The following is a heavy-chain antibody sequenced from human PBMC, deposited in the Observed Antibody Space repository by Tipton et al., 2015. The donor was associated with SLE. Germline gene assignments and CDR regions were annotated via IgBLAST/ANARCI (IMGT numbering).Heavy chain of an antibody. D-gene: IGHD6-19*01. CDR2: IFYSGDT. CDR1: GGSISWYY. Sequence: LRLSCTVSGGSISWYYWSWIRQPPGKGLEWIGYIFYSGDTNYSPSLKSRVTMSIDTPRNQFSLKLSTVTAADTAVYYCARASSGWSTLDFWGQGTLITVSA. CDR3: ARASSGWSTLDF. V-gene: IGHV4-59*01. J-gene: IGHJ4*02.